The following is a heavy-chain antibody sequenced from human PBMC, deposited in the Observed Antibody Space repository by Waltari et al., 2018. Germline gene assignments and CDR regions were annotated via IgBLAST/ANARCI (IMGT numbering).Heavy chain of an antibody. CDR2: IRYDGGVK. CDR1: GFSFSDSW. CDR3: ARENYNGAAGDY. Sequence: EVQLVESGGGLVQPGGSLRLSCATSGFSFSDSWMSWVRQAPGKGLEWRENIRYDGGVKDIVDSVKGRFTVSRDNAENSLFLHMNSLRVEDTAVYYCARENYNGAAGDYWGQGTLVTVSS. J-gene: IGHJ4*02. V-gene: IGHV3-7*01. D-gene: IGHD6-13*01.